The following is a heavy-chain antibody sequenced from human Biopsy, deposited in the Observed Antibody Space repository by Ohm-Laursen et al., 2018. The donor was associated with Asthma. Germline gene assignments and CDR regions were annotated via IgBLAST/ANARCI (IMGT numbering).Heavy chain of an antibody. Sequence: SLRLSCAAPGFDFSDYTMNWVRQAPGKGLEWVPSISSLSRYKYYSDSLRGRVTISRDNAKSSLHLQMSSLRAEDTAVYFCARDFTIGSGSPFHFWGPGTLVTVSS. J-gene: IGHJ4*01. CDR2: ISSLSRYK. CDR3: ARDFTIGSGSPFHF. D-gene: IGHD3-10*01. CDR1: GFDFSDYT. V-gene: IGHV3-21*01.